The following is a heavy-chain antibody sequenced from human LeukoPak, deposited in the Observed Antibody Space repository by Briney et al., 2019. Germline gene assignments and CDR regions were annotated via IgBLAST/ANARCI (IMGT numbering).Heavy chain of an antibody. CDR3: ARDRGPGVFDY. V-gene: IGHV4-59*01. Sequence: SETLSLTCTVSGGSISSYYWSRIRQPPGKGLEWIGYIYYSGSTNYNPSLKSRVTISVDTSKNQFSLKLSSVTAADTAVYYCARDRGPGVFDYWGQGTLVTVSS. CDR2: IYYSGST. CDR1: GGSISSYY. D-gene: IGHD3-10*01. J-gene: IGHJ4*02.